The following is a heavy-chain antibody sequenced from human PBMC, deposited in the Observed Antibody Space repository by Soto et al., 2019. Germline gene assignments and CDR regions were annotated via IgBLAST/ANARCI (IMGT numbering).Heavy chain of an antibody. Sequence: EVQLLESGGGLVQPGGSLRLSCTASGFSFSNYAVTWVRQAPGKGLEWVSSIGGDTSYTYYADSVKGRFTISRDKSKNTVCLQMNSLRADDTAVYHCAKDPNGDYVGAFDSWGQGTLVTVSS. D-gene: IGHD4-17*01. CDR1: GFSFSNYA. CDR2: IGGDTSYT. V-gene: IGHV3-23*01. J-gene: IGHJ4*02. CDR3: AKDPNGDYVGAFDS.